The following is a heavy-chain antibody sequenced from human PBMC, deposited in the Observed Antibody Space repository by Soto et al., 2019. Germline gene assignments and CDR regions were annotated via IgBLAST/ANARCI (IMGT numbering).Heavy chain of an antibody. CDR2: IIPVFGTP. Sequence: QVQLVQSGAEVKKPGSSVKVSCTASGGSLSNFGISWVRQAPGQGLEWMGAIIPVFGTPNYAQKFQDRVTXXAXXSTTKVYMEVRSLTSEDTAVYYCARGDSTKIVVTTYYAMDVWGQGTTVTVSS. J-gene: IGHJ6*02. CDR3: ARGDSTKIVVTTYYAMDV. V-gene: IGHV1-69*12. D-gene: IGHD3-22*01. CDR1: GGSLSNFG.